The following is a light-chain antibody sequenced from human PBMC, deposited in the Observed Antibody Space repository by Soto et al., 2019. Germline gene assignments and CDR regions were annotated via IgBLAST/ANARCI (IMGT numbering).Light chain of an antibody. CDR1: QSVSSN. CDR2: GAS. V-gene: IGKV3-15*01. J-gene: IGKJ1*01. CDR3: QQYNNWPPLT. Sequence: EIVMTQSPAILSVSPGERATLSCRASQSVSSNLAWYQQKPGQAPRLLIYGASTRATGIPARFSGSGSGTEFTLTISSLQSEDFAVYYCQQYNNWPPLTFGQGTKVDNK.